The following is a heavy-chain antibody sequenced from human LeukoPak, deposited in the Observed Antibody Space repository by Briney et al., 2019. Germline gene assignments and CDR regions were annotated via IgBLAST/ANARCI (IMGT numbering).Heavy chain of an antibody. CDR3: ARESSGWTKAFDY. CDR1: GGSISSGGYY. J-gene: IGHJ4*02. V-gene: IGHV4-31*03. D-gene: IGHD6-19*01. CDR2: IYYSGST. Sequence: SDTLSLTCTVSGGSISSGGYYWSWIRQHPGKGLEWIGYIYYSGSTYYNPSLKSRVTISVDTSKNQFSLKLSSVTAADTAVYYCARESSGWTKAFDYWGQGTLVTVSS.